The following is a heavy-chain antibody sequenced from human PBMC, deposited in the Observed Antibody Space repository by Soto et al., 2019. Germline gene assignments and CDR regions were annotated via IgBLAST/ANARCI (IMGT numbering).Heavy chain of an antibody. Sequence: QVQLMESGGGVVQPGRSLRLSCAASGFMFSNHGMHWVRQAPGKGLEWVAVIWSDGNNRYYADSVKGRFTISRDNSKNTLYLQMNSLRAEDTAVYYCVRGENWNDEASDYWGQGTLVTVSS. CDR2: IWSDGNNR. CDR1: GFMFSNHG. D-gene: IGHD1-1*01. J-gene: IGHJ4*02. V-gene: IGHV3-33*01. CDR3: VRGENWNDEASDY.